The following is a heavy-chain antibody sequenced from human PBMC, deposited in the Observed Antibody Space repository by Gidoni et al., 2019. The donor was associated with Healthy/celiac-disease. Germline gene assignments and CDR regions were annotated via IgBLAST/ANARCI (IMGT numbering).Heavy chain of an antibody. Sequence: VQPGGSLRRSCAASGFIFSSYAMNWVRQAPGKGLEWVSDIGSSGSPIYYADSVKSRFTISRDNAKNSLYLQMNSLRAEDTAVYYCATWKAAYCGGDCYSEYFQHWGQGTLVTVSS. D-gene: IGHD2-21*02. CDR3: ATWKAAYCGGDCYSEYFQH. V-gene: IGHV3-48*03. CDR2: IGSSGSPI. J-gene: IGHJ1*01. CDR1: GFIFSSYA.